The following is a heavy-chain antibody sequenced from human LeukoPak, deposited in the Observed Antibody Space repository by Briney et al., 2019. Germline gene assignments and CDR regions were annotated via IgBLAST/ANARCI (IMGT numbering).Heavy chain of an antibody. D-gene: IGHD5-12*01. CDR1: GGSISSGGYY. V-gene: IGHV4-30-2*01. CDR2: IYHSGST. Sequence: SQTLSLTCTVSGGSISSGGYYWSWIRQPPGKGLEWIGEIYHSGSTNYNPSLKSRVTISVDKSKNQFSLKLSSVTAADTAVYYCAREGSGYDYGYWGQGTLVTVSS. CDR3: AREGSGYDYGY. J-gene: IGHJ4*02.